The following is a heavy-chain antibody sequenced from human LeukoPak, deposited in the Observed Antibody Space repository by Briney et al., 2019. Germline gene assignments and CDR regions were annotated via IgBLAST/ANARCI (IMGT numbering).Heavy chain of an antibody. CDR1: GFTVSNNY. CDR3: AKGSRPGSSGYPNLDS. CDR2: IYGGGST. V-gene: IGHV3-53*01. D-gene: IGHD3-22*01. Sequence: PGGSLRLSCAASGFTVSNNYMNWVRRAPGKGLEWVSLIYGGGSTNYADSAKGRFTISRDTSKNTLYLQINSLRVEDTAVYYCAKGSRPGSSGYPNLDSWGQGTLVTVSA. J-gene: IGHJ4*02.